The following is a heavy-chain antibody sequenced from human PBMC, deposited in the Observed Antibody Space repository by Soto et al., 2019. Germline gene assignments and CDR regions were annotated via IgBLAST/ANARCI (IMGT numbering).Heavy chain of an antibody. V-gene: IGHV3-74*01. Sequence: PGGSLRLSCAASGFTFSSYWMHWVRQAPGKGLVWVSRINSDGSSTSYADSVKGRFTISRDNAKNTLYLQMNSLRAEDTAVYYCARDKFASKAAAGTIRYYYGMDVWGQGTTVTVSS. D-gene: IGHD6-13*01. CDR1: GFTFSSYW. J-gene: IGHJ6*02. CDR3: ARDKFASKAAAGTIRYYYGMDV. CDR2: INSDGSST.